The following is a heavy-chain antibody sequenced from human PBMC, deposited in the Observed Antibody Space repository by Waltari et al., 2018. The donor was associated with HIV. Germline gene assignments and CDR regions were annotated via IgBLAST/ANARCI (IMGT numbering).Heavy chain of an antibody. Sequence: EVQLVESGGGLVKPGGSLRLSCAAYEVSFHDVWLNWVRQAPGQGLEWVGQIKSKTEGWTTDYAAPVKGRFTISRDDSKNMLFLEMNSLNTDDTASYYCTVGKSSGYYWGQGTLVTVSS. CDR1: EVSFHDVW. J-gene: IGHJ4*02. CDR3: TVGKSSGYY. D-gene: IGHD3-22*01. V-gene: IGHV3-15*01. CDR2: IKSKTEGWTT.